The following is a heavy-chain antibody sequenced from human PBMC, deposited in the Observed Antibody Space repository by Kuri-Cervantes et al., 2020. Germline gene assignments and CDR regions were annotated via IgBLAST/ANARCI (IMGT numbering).Heavy chain of an antibody. CDR3: AKDRGWELLSGFDY. CDR1: GFTFDDYA. D-gene: IGHD1-26*01. J-gene: IGHJ4*02. Sequence: GGSLRLSCAASGFTFDDYAMHWVRQAPGKGLEWVSGISWNSGSIGYADSVKGRFTISRDNAKNSLYLQMNSLRAEDTALYYCAKDRGWELLSGFDYWGQGTLVTVSS. CDR2: ISWNSGSI. V-gene: IGHV3-9*01.